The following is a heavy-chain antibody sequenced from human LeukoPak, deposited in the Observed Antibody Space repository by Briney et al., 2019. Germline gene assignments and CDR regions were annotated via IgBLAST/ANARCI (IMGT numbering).Heavy chain of an antibody. D-gene: IGHD2-15*01. CDR2: ISGSGGST. CDR1: GFTFSDYY. J-gene: IGHJ4*02. CDR3: AKMGPVVAASMSLYYFDY. V-gene: IGHV3-23*01. Sequence: GGSLRLSCAASGFTFSDYYMSWVRQAPGKGLEWVSAISGSGGSTYYADSVKGRFTISRDNSKNTLYLQMNSLRAEDTAVYYCAKMGPVVAASMSLYYFDYWGQGTLVTVSS.